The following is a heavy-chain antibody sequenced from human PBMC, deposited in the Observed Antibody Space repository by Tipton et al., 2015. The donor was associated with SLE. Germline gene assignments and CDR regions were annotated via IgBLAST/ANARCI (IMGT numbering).Heavy chain of an antibody. CDR3: EEGYSSGEKALDH. D-gene: IGHD6-19*01. V-gene: IGHV6-1*01. CDR2: TYYRSKWYN. J-gene: IGHJ3*01. CDR1: GDSVSSNSAA. Sequence: GLVKPSQTLSLTCAISGDSVSSNSAAWNWIRQSPSRGLEWLGRTYYRSKWYNDYAVSVKSRITINPGTSKNQFSLQLNSVTPEDAAVYKCEEGYSSGEKALDHGGQGTMVTVSS.